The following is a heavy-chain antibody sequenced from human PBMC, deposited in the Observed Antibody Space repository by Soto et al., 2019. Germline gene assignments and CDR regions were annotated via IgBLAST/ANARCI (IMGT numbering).Heavy chain of an antibody. CDR1: GGGNLRDYR. CDR3: ARGGYGYNFGADY. Sequence: QVQLVQSGAEVKKPGSSVQVSCKASGGGNLRDYRTTWVRQAPGQGLEWMGGIIPKLGSANYAQNFQGRVTITSDESTSTVYMELRSLRSEDTAVYYCARGGYGYNFGADYCGQGTPVTVSS. D-gene: IGHD5-12*01. J-gene: IGHJ4*02. CDR2: IIPKLGSA. V-gene: IGHV1-69*01.